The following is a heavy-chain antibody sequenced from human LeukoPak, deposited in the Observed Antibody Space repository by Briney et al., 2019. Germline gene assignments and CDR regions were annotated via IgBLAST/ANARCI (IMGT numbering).Heavy chain of an antibody. Sequence: GGSLRLSCVGSGFTFMNYEMNWVRQAPGKGLEWVSYISTSGTTIYYADSVKGRFTISRDNSKNTLYLQMNSLRAEDTAVYYCARKDLFDYWGQGTLVTVSS. CDR1: GFTFMNYE. CDR3: ARKDLFDY. J-gene: IGHJ4*02. V-gene: IGHV3-48*03. CDR2: ISTSGTTI.